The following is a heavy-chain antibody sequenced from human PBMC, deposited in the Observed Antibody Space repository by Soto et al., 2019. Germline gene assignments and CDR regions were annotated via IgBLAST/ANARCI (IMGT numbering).Heavy chain of an antibody. Sequence: ASVKVSCKASGYDFTNYYVQWVRQAPGQGLEWMGVVHPDGGHTTYAQRFQDRVTMTRDTFTSTIYMELKSLRAEDTAVYYCVPGSSGAGGEDRWGPGTLVTVSS. D-gene: IGHD1-26*01. J-gene: IGHJ5*02. CDR2: VHPDGGHT. CDR3: VPGSSGAGGEDR. CDR1: GYDFTNYY. V-gene: IGHV1-46*01.